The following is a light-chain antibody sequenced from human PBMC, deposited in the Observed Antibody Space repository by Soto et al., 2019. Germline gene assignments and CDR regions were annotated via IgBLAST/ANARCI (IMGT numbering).Light chain of an antibody. CDR1: QDIATY. CDR2: AAA. J-gene: IGKJ1*01. Sequence: DIQMTQSASSLSASVGNRFTITFHSSQDIATYLNWYQQKPGKAPKLLIFAAANLEIGIPSRFSGSGSGTDFTLSISNLQPEDFATYFCQQTYVTPPWAFGQGTKVDI. V-gene: IGKV1-39*01. CDR3: QQTYVTPPWA.